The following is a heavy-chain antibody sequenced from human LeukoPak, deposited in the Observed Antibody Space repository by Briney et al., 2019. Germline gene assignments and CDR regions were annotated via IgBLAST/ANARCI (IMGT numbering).Heavy chain of an antibody. V-gene: IGHV4-34*01. CDR3: ARAVAITMTVGYYYYYGMDV. CDR1: GGSFSGYY. D-gene: IGHD3-22*01. J-gene: IGHJ6*02. Sequence: SETLSLTCAVYGGSFSGYYWSWIRQPPGKGLEWIGEINHSGSTNYNPSLKSRVTISVDTSKNQFSLKLSSVTAADTAVYHCARAVAITMTVGYYYYYGMDVWGQGTTVTVSS. CDR2: INHSGST.